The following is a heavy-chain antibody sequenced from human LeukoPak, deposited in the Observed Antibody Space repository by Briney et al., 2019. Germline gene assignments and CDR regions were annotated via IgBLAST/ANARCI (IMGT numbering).Heavy chain of an antibody. V-gene: IGHV4-4*07. CDR2: IYTSGST. D-gene: IGHD3-10*01. CDR3: ARDSLLWFGELLQNWYFDL. CDR1: GGSISSYY. J-gene: IGHJ2*01. Sequence: SETLSLTCTVSGGSISSYYWSWIRQPAGKGLEWIGRIYTSGSTNYNPSLKSRVTMSVDTSKNQFSLKLSSVTAADTAVYYCARDSLLWFGELLQNWYFDLWGRDTVVSVSS.